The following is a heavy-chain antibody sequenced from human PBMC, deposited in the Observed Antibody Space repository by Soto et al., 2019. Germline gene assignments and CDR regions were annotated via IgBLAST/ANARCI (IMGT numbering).Heavy chain of an antibody. CDR3: ARSPRFWEWLTRNTNWFDP. D-gene: IGHD3-3*01. Sequence: EVQLVESGGGLVKPGGSLRLSCAASGFTFSSYSMNWVRQAPGKGLEWVSAISSSSSYIYYADSVKGRFTISRDNAKNSLYLQMNGLRAEDTAVYYCARSPRFWEWLTRNTNWFDPWGQGTLVTVSA. CDR1: GFTFSSYS. V-gene: IGHV3-21*01. CDR2: ISSSSSYI. J-gene: IGHJ5*02.